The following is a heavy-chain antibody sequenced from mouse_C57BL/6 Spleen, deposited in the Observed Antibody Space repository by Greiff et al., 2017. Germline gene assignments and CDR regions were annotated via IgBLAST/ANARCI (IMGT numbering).Heavy chain of an antibody. CDR2: INPNNGGT. CDR3: AREEVYYYGSLYYFDY. CDR1: GYTFTDYY. D-gene: IGHD1-1*01. Sequence: EVQLQQSGPELVKPGASVKISCKASGYTFTDYYMNWVKQSHGKSLEWIGDINPNNGGTSYNQKFKGKATLTVDKSSSTAYMELRSLTSEDSAVYYCAREEVYYYGSLYYFDYWGQGTTLTVSS. J-gene: IGHJ2*01. V-gene: IGHV1-26*01.